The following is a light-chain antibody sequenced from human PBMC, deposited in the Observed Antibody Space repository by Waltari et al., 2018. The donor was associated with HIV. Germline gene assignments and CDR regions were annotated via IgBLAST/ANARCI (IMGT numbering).Light chain of an antibody. CDR1: QSLLHSNGYTY. V-gene: IGKV2-28*01. CDR3: MQALETPS. CDR2: LAS. Sequence: EIVMSQSPLSLSVTPGEPALISCNSSQSLLHSNGYTYLDWYLQRSGQSPQVLIYLASKLASGVPDRFSGSGSGTDFELKITSVEADDVGIYYCMQALETPSFGPGTKVEIK. J-gene: IGKJ3*01.